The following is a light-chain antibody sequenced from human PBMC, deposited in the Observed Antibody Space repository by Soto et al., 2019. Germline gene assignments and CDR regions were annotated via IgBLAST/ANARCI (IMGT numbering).Light chain of an antibody. CDR2: DVS. J-gene: IGLJ3*02. CDR1: NSDIGGYNY. V-gene: IGLV2-11*01. CDR3: CSYAGTYNFWV. Sequence: QSALTQPRSASGSPGQSVTISCTGTNSDIGGYNYVSWYQQHPGKAPKVMIYDVSRRPSGVPDRFSGSKSGNTASLTISGLQAEDEADYYCCSYAGTYNFWVFGGGTKLTVL.